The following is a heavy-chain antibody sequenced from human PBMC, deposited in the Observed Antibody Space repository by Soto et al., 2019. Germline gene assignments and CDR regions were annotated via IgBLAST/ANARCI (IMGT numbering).Heavy chain of an antibody. Sequence: QVQLVQSGAEVKQPGSSAKVSCKASGGTFSSYRINWVRQAPGQGLEWVGGIVPIRRTADYAQTFQGRVSITADESARTSYLAMRSLRSQDTAVYYCVRDAGAKLSSSWGQGTPVTVSS. J-gene: IGHJ4*02. CDR3: VRDAGAKLSSS. CDR1: GGTFSSYR. D-gene: IGHD6-13*01. CDR2: IVPIRRTA. V-gene: IGHV1-69*01.